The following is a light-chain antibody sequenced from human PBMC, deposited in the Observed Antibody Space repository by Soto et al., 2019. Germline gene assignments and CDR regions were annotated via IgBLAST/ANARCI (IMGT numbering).Light chain of an antibody. J-gene: IGKJ1*01. V-gene: IGKV3-20*01. CDR2: RAS. CDR3: QQYGSSTCT. Sequence: ETVLTQSPGTLSLSPGERATLSCRASQTIRSNYLAWYRQTPGQAPRLLIYRASNRATGIAERFRDSGSGTAFALPLSRLEPQEFAMYSSQQYGSSTCTFGQGTKVQI. CDR1: QTIRSNY.